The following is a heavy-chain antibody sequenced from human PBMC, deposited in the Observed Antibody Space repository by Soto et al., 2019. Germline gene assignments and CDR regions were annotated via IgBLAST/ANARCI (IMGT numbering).Heavy chain of an antibody. CDR2: INHRGST. Sequence: SETLSLTCAVYGGSFSTYYWSWIRQPPGKGLEWIGEINHRGSTNYNPSLKSRVTISVDTSKNQFSLKLSSVTAADRAVYYCARGLNWNYGAFDYWGQGTPVTVSS. J-gene: IGHJ4*02. CDR3: ARGLNWNYGAFDY. CDR1: GGSFSTYY. V-gene: IGHV4-34*01. D-gene: IGHD1-7*01.